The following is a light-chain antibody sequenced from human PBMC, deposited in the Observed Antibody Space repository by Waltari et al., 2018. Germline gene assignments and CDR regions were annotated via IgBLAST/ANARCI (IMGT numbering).Light chain of an antibody. CDR3: QQYYGVPHP. CDR2: AAS. Sequence: DIQMTQSPSSLSASVGDRVTLTYRASQDISNSVSWYQQRPGKAPDRLVSAASRLQRGVPSRFSGNGSEADVTLSISSVQTEDFATYCCQQYYGVPHPFREGTKV. CDR1: QDISNS. J-gene: IGKJ4*02. V-gene: IGKV1-NL1*01.